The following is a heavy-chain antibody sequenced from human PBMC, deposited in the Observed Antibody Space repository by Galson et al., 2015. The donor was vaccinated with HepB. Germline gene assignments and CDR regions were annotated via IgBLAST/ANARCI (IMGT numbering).Heavy chain of an antibody. Sequence: SLRLSCAASGFTFSSYDMYWVRQAPGKGLEYVSSISSNGGTTHYVNSVKGRFTISRDNSKNLLYLQMGSLKADDMAVYYCARDFGGNLIDSWGQGTLVTVSS. CDR3: ARDFGGNLIDS. CDR1: GFTFSSYD. J-gene: IGHJ4*02. CDR2: ISSNGGTT. D-gene: IGHD4-23*01. V-gene: IGHV3-64*01.